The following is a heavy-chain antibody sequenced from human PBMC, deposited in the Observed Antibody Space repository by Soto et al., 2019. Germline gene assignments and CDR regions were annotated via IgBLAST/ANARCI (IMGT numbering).Heavy chain of an antibody. CDR2: IIPIFGTA. V-gene: IGHV1-69*13. CDR3: ARDGVVILGSDLGFDP. Sequence: ASVKVSCKASGGTFSSYAISWVRQAPGQGLEWMGGIIPIFGTANYAQKFQGRVTITADESTSTAYMELSSLRSEDTAVYYCARDGVVILGSDLGFDPWGQGTLVTVSS. D-gene: IGHD3-3*01. CDR1: GGTFSSYA. J-gene: IGHJ5*02.